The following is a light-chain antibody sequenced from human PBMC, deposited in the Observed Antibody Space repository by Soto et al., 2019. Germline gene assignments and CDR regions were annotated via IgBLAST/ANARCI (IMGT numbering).Light chain of an antibody. CDR1: STNIGAGYD. V-gene: IGLV1-40*01. CDR2: GIF. Sequence: QPVLAQPPSVTGGLGQRATISCTGSSTNIGAGYDAHWYQELTGPAPRLLIFGIFNRPSEVSERFSGSRSGASASVVIAGLQAEDEAEYFCQSYDNSLSGSEVFGTGTKVIGL. CDR3: QSYDNSLSGSEV. J-gene: IGLJ1*01.